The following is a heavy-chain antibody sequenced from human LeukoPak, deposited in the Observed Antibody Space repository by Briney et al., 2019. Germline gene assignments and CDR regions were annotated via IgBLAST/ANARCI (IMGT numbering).Heavy chain of an antibody. CDR3: ARGGTTVTPGLLWFDP. V-gene: IGHV4-59*11. D-gene: IGHD4-17*01. CDR2: IYYSGST. CDR1: GGSISSHY. Sequence: SETLSLTCSVSGGSISSHYWSWIRQPPGKGLECIGYIYYSGSTKYNPSLKSRVTISVDTSKNQFSLKLSSVTAADTAVYYCARGGTTVTPGLLWFDPWGQGTLVTVSS. J-gene: IGHJ5*02.